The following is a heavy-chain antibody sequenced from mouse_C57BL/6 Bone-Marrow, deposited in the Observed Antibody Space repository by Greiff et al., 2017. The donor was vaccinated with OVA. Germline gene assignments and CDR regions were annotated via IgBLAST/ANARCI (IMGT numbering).Heavy chain of an antibody. Sequence: QVTLKESGPGILQSSQTLSLTCSFSGFSLSTSGMGVSWIRQPSGKGLEWLAHIYWDDDKRYNPSLKSRLTISKDTSRNQVFLKITSVDTADTATYYCARRRVACYDGYYVCAMDYWGQGTSVTVSS. CDR2: IYWDDDK. V-gene: IGHV8-12*01. CDR1: GFSLSTSGMG. CDR3: ARRRVACYDGYYVCAMDY. J-gene: IGHJ4*01. D-gene: IGHD2-3*01.